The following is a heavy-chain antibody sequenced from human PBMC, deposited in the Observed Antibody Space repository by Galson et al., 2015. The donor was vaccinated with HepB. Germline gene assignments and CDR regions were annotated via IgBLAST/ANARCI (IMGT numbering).Heavy chain of an antibody. CDR2: INAGNGNT. D-gene: IGHD4-17*01. Sequence: SVKVSCKASGYTFTSYAMHWVRQAPGQRLEWMGWINAGNGNTKYSQKFQGRVTITRDTSASTAYMELSSLRSEDTAVYYCERVRETTVTLGAFDIWGQGTMVTVSS. CDR3: ERVRETTVTLGAFDI. V-gene: IGHV1-3*01. CDR1: GYTFTSYA. J-gene: IGHJ3*02.